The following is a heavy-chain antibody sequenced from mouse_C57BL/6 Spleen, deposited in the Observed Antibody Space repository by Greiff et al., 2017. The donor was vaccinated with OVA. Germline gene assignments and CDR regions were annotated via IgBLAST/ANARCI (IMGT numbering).Heavy chain of an antibody. CDR2: IWGGGST. V-gene: IGHV2-9*01. Sequence: VKLMESGPGLVAPSQSLSITCTVSGFSLTSYGVDWVRQPPGKGLEWLGVIWGGGSTNSTSSLMSRLSISKDNSKSQVFLKMNSLQTDDTAMYYCAKRCYGSSYPFAYWGQGTLVTVSA. J-gene: IGHJ3*01. D-gene: IGHD1-1*01. CDR1: GFSLTSYG. CDR3: AKRCYGSSYPFAY.